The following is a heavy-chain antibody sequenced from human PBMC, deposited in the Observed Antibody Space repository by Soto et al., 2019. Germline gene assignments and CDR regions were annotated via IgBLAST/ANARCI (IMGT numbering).Heavy chain of an antibody. J-gene: IGHJ3*02. CDR1: GASIRSSY. CDR2: VYYSGST. CDR3: ARGYYDSRGQSNTFDI. D-gene: IGHD3-22*01. V-gene: IGHV4-59*01. Sequence: QVQLQESGPGLVKPSETLSLTCTVSGASIRSSYWSWIRQSSGKGLEWIGYVYYSGSTNYNPSLKGRVTILVDTSKNQFSLKLSSVTAADTAVYYCARGYYDSRGQSNTFDIWGQGTMVTVSS.